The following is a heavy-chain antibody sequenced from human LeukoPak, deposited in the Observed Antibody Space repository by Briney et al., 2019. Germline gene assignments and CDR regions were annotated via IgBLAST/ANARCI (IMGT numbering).Heavy chain of an antibody. CDR3: ARADDYGDYYYYMDV. Sequence: ASVKVSCKASGYTFTNYGITWVRQAPGQGLEWMGWISAYNGNRHYAQKLQDRVTMTTDTNTSTAYMELRSLRSDDTAVYYCARADDYGDYYYYMDVWGKGTTVTVSS. D-gene: IGHD4-17*01. CDR1: GYTFTNYG. CDR2: ISAYNGNR. V-gene: IGHV1-18*01. J-gene: IGHJ6*03.